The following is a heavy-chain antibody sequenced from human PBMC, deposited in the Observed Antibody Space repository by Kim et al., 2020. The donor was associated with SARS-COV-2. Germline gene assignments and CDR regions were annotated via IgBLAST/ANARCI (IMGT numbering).Heavy chain of an antibody. CDR3: ARHPGREGYCSGGSCYEGYFDC. CDR1: GGSISSSSYY. J-gene: IGHJ4*02. V-gene: IGHV4-39*01. CDR2: IYYSGST. D-gene: IGHD2-15*01. Sequence: SETLSLTCTVSGGSISSSSYYWGWIRQPPGKGLEWIGSIYYSGSTYYNPSLKSRVTISVDTSKNQFSLKLSSVTAADTAVYYCARHPGREGYCSGGSCYEGYFDCWGQGTLVTVSS.